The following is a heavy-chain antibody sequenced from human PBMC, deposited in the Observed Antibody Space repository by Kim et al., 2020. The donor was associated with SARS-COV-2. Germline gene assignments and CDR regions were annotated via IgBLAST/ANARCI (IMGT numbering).Heavy chain of an antibody. Sequence: GGSLRLSCAASGFTFSSYEMNWVRQAPGKGLEWVSYISSSGSTIYYADSVKGRFTISRDNAKNSLYLQMNSLRAEDTAVYYCARGLIAVAAGGYYYYGMDVWGQGTTVTVSS. CDR1: GFTFSSYE. D-gene: IGHD6-19*01. CDR3: ARGLIAVAAGGYYYYGMDV. CDR2: ISSSGSTI. J-gene: IGHJ6*02. V-gene: IGHV3-48*03.